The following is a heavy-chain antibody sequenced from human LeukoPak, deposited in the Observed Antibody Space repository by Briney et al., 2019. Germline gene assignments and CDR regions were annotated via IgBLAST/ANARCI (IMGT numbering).Heavy chain of an antibody. J-gene: IGHJ4*02. CDR3: ATVGRYSRGDY. Sequence: GRSLRLSCAASGFSFSSYGIHWVRQAPGKGLEWVAAISDDGSNKYYGDSVKGRFTISRDNSKNTLYLQMNSLRGEDTAVYYCATVGRYSRGDYWGQGTLVTVPS. CDR1: GFSFSSYG. CDR2: ISDDGSNK. D-gene: IGHD5-18*01. V-gene: IGHV3-30*03.